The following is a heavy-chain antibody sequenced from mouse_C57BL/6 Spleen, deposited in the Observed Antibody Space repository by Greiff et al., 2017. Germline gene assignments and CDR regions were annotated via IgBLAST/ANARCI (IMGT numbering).Heavy chain of an antibody. J-gene: IGHJ4*01. Sequence: EVQRVESGGGLVKPGGSLKLSCAASGFTFSDHGMHWVRQAPEKGLEWVAYISSGSSTIYYADTVKGRFTISRDKAKDTLFLQMTSLRSEDTAMYYCARPRITAVVAPHAMDYWGQGTSVTVSS. D-gene: IGHD1-1*01. V-gene: IGHV5-17*01. CDR3: ARPRITAVVAPHAMDY. CDR2: ISSGSSTI. CDR1: GFTFSDHG.